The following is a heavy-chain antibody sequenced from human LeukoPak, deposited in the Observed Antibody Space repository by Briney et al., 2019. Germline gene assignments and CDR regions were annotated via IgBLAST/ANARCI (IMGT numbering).Heavy chain of an antibody. Sequence: ASVKVSCKASGYTFSSNYMHWVRQAPGQGLEWMGAIHPSGGSTSYAQKFQGRVTMTKDTSMSTAYMELSSLGSEDTAIYYCARMGMDAAMITNFFHYWGQGTLITVSS. CDR1: GYTFSSNY. CDR3: ARMGMDAAMITNFFHY. V-gene: IGHV1-46*01. CDR2: IHPSGGST. D-gene: IGHD5-18*01. J-gene: IGHJ4*02.